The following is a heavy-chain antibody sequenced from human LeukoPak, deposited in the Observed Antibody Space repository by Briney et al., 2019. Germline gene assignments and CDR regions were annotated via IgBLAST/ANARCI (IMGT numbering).Heavy chain of an antibody. CDR2: ISDYNGNT. V-gene: IGHV1-18*01. Sequence: GASVKVSCKASGYTFTSYGISGVRQAPGQGLEWMGWISDYNGNTNYAQKLQGRVTMTTDTSTSTAYMELRSLRSDDTAVYYCARDKGVRVTSGEAATAYYYYMDVWGKGTTVTISS. D-gene: IGHD4-17*01. CDR3: ARDKGVRVTSGEAATAYYYYMDV. CDR1: GYTFTSYG. J-gene: IGHJ6*03.